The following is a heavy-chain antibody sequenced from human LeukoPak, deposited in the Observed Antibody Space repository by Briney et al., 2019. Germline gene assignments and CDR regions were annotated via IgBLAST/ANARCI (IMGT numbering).Heavy chain of an antibody. V-gene: IGHV1-2*02. CDR1: GYTFTGYY. CDR3: AIRRGYSYGYLDY. Sequence: ASVKVTCKASGYTFTGYYMHWVRQAPGQGLEWMGWINPNSGGTNYAQKFQGRVTMTRDTSISTAYIELSRLRSDDTAVYYCAIRRGYSYGYLDYWGQGTLVTVSS. J-gene: IGHJ4*02. D-gene: IGHD5-18*01. CDR2: INPNSGGT.